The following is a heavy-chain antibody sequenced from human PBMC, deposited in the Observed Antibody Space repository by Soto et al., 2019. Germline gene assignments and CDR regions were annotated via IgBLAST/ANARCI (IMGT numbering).Heavy chain of an antibody. D-gene: IGHD3-22*01. Sequence: SETLSLTCTVSGGSISSSSYYWGWIRQPPGKGLEWIGSIYYSGSTYYNPSLKSRVTISVDTSKNQFSLKLSSVTAADTAVYYCARQEDYYDSSVGAFDIWGQGTMVTVSS. J-gene: IGHJ3*02. CDR2: IYYSGST. CDR1: GGSISSSSYY. V-gene: IGHV4-39*01. CDR3: ARQEDYYDSSVGAFDI.